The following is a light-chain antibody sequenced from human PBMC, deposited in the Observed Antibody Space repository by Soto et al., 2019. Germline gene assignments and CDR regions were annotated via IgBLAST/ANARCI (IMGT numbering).Light chain of an antibody. J-gene: IGKJ1*01. CDR3: QHYSDLPQT. CDR2: DAS. Sequence: EIVLTQSPDTLSLSPGDGATLSCGASQSISNRYLAWYQQKPGLAPRLVVYDASTRATGIPDRFSGSGSGTDFTLTISRLEPEDFAVYYCQHYSDLPQTFGQGTRVEIK. CDR1: QSISNRY. V-gene: IGKV3D-20*01.